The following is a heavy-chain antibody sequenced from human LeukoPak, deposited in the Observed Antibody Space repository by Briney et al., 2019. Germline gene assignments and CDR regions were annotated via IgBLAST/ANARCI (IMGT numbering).Heavy chain of an antibody. D-gene: IGHD5-24*01. CDR2: IYYSGST. CDR1: GGSISSYY. V-gene: IGHV4-59*01. CDR3: ARDLGDGYNFDAFDI. Sequence: SETLSLTCTVSGGSISSYYWSWIRQPPGKGLEWIGYIYYSGSTNYNPSLKSRVTISVDTSKNQFSLKLSSVTAADTAVYYCARDLGDGYNFDAFDIWGQGTMVTVSS. J-gene: IGHJ3*02.